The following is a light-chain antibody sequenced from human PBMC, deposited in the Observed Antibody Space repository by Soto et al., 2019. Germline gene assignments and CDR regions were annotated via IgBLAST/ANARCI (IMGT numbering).Light chain of an antibody. CDR3: AAWDDSLNGYV. CDR1: SSNIGSNT. Sequence: QSVLTQPPSASGTPGQRVTISCSGSSSNIGSNTVNWYQQLPGTAPKLLIYSNNQRPSGVPDRFSGSKSGTSASLAISGLQPEDEADYYCAAWDDSLNGYVFGTVTKVTVL. CDR2: SNN. J-gene: IGLJ1*01. V-gene: IGLV1-44*01.